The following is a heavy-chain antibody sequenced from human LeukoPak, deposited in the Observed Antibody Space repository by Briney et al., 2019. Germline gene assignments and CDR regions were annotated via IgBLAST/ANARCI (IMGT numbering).Heavy chain of an antibody. D-gene: IGHD3-10*01. CDR2: IYYIGNT. Sequence: SDTQSLTRTVSGGSINIHYWRGIPQPPGKGLEGVGYIYYIGNTNHNPPLPSQVTQSVDTSKNQSSLKLSSVTAWGTAVYYCARSKHQPPYYYGSGSSNAPYFYYYLFMDVWGKGTTVTVSS. CDR3: ARSKHQPPYYYGSGSSNAPYFYYYLFMDV. V-gene: IGHV4-59*07. CDR1: GGSINIHY. J-gene: IGHJ6*03.